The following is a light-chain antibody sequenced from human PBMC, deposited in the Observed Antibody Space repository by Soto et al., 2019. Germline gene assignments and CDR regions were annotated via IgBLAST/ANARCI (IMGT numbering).Light chain of an antibody. CDR1: SGHSRYA. J-gene: IGLJ2*01. CDR2: LNSDGSH. V-gene: IGLV4-69*01. Sequence: QPVLTQSPSASASLGASVKLTCTLSSGHSRYAIAWHQQQPEKGPRYLMKLNSDGSHSKGDGIPDRFSGSSSGAERYLTSSSLQPEDEADYYCQIRGTGIVVFGGGTKLTVL. CDR3: QIRGTGIVV.